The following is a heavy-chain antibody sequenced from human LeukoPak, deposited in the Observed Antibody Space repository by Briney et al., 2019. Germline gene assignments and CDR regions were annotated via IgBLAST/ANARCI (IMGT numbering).Heavy chain of an antibody. V-gene: IGHV3-23*01. CDR3: AKDLGYTSGWSDY. D-gene: IGHD6-19*01. CDR2: INGSGGST. J-gene: IGHJ4*02. Sequence: PGGSLRLSCAASGFIFSNYAMSWVRQAPGKGLEWVSGINGSGGSTYYADSVKGRFTISRDNSKNTLYLQMNSLRAEDTAVYYCAKDLGYTSGWSDYWGQGTLVTVSS. CDR1: GFIFSNYA.